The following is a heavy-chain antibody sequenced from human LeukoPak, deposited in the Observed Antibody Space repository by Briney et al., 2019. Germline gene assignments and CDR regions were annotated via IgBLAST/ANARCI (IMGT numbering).Heavy chain of an antibody. J-gene: IGHJ4*02. Sequence: PGGSLRLSCAASGFTFSICAMNWVRQAPGKGLEWVSGISGSGGRTYYADSVKGRLTISRDNSKNTLYLQMSSLRVEDTAVYYCAKDEGDSGYSGYDSRPSFDYWGQGTLVTVSS. CDR2: ISGSGGRT. CDR1: GFTFSICA. CDR3: AKDEGDSGYSGYDSRPSFDY. D-gene: IGHD5-12*01. V-gene: IGHV3-23*01.